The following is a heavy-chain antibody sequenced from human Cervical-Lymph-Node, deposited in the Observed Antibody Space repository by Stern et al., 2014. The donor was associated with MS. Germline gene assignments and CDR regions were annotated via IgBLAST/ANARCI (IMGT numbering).Heavy chain of an antibody. CDR3: AREAERGVAQDN. V-gene: IGHV1-2*06. CDR2: INPNSGGT. J-gene: IGHJ4*02. Sequence: VQLVESGAEVWKPGASVKVSCKASGYTFTGFYLHWVRQAPGQGLEWMGRINPNSGGTNYAQKFQGRVTMTRDTSINTAYMELSRMRSDDTAVYYCAREAERGVAQDNWGQGTLVTVSS. D-gene: IGHD2-15*01. CDR1: GYTFTGFY.